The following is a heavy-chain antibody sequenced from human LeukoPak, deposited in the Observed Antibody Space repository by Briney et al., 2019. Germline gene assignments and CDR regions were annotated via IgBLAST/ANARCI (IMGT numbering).Heavy chain of an antibody. D-gene: IGHD3-22*01. J-gene: IGHJ4*02. Sequence: PSETLSLTCTVSGGSISSGDYYWSWIRQPPGKGLEWIGYIYYSGSTYYHPSLKIRVTISVDTAKNQFSLKLSSVTAADTAVYYCASYYYDSSGVDYWGQGTLVTVSS. CDR1: GGSISSGDYY. CDR3: ASYYYDSSGVDY. V-gene: IGHV4-30-4*08. CDR2: IYYSGST.